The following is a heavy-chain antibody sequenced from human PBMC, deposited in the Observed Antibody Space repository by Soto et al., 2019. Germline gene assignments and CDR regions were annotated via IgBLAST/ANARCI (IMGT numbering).Heavy chain of an antibody. Sequence: GGFLRLSFAASGFTFSSYSMNWFRQAPGKGLEWVSSISSSSSYIYYADSVKGRFTISRDNAKNSLYLQMNSLRAEDTAVYYCAPGSYGSGSSNGYYGMDVLGQGTTVTVSS. J-gene: IGHJ6*02. CDR2: ISSSSSYI. V-gene: IGHV3-21*01. CDR3: APGSYGSGSSNGYYGMDV. CDR1: GFTFSSYS. D-gene: IGHD3-10*01.